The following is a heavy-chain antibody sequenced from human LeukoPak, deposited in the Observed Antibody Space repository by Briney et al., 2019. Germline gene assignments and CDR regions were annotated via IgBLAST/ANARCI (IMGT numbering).Heavy chain of an antibody. D-gene: IGHD1-14*01. Sequence: ATVKISCKTSGYTFADYYIHWVQPAPGKGLQWMGRIDPADGKTKFSEKFQARVTITADTSTDTAYMELSSLRSDDTAVYYCARDTSITSALWGQGTLVTVSS. CDR2: IDPADGKT. V-gene: IGHV1-69-2*01. CDR3: ARDTSITSAL. J-gene: IGHJ4*02. CDR1: GYTFADYY.